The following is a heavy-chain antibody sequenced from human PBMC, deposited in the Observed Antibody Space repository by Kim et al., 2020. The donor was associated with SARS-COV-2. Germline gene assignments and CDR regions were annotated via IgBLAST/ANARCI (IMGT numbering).Heavy chain of an antibody. J-gene: IGHJ4*02. CDR3: ARRIDF. V-gene: IGHV3-48*02. Sequence: ISGNTIYYVDSGKGRFTISRDNAKNSLYLQMDSLRDEDTAVYHCARRIDFWGQGTLVTVSS. CDR2: ISGNTI.